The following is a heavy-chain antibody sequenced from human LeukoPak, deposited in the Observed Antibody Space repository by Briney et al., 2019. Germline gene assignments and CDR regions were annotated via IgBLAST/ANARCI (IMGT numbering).Heavy chain of an antibody. CDR1: GGSISSYH. Sequence: PSETLSLTCNVSGGSISSYHWSWIRQPPGKGLEWIAYIYYSGSTSYNPSLKSRVTISVDTSKHQFSLKLRSVTAADTAVYYCARVREYYDILTGYSNPYYYYYYMDVWGKGTTVTVSS. J-gene: IGHJ6*03. D-gene: IGHD3-9*01. CDR3: ARVREYYDILTGYSNPYYYYYYMDV. V-gene: IGHV4-59*01. CDR2: IYYSGST.